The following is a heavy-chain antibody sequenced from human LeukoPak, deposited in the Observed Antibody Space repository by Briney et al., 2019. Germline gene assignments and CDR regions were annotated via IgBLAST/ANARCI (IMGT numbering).Heavy chain of an antibody. Sequence: GPTLLHPTPTLTLTSTFSGFSPSTRGVGVGWIRQPPGKALEWLAIIYWNDDKRYSPSLTSRLTITKDTSKNQVVLTMTNMDPVDTATYCCAHSLQQYGWFDPWGQGTLVTVSS. J-gene: IGHJ5*02. CDR3: AHSLQQYGWFDP. D-gene: IGHD1-1*01. CDR2: IYWNDDK. CDR1: GFSPSTRGVG. V-gene: IGHV2-5*01.